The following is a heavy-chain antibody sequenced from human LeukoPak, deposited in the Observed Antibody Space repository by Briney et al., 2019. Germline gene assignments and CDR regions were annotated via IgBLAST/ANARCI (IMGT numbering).Heavy chain of an antibody. CDR1: GYSISSGHY. CDR3: ARGRHDITMIVVVMTSVSYYLDV. J-gene: IGHJ6*03. CDR2: IYESGNT. D-gene: IGHD3-22*01. Sequence: SETLSLTCSVSGYSISSGHYWGWIRQPPGKGLEWIGTIYESGNTYYNPSLKSRLTISVDTSKNQFSLKLRSVTAADTAVYYCARGRHDITMIVVVMTSVSYYLDVWGKGTTVTVS. V-gene: IGHV4-38-2*02.